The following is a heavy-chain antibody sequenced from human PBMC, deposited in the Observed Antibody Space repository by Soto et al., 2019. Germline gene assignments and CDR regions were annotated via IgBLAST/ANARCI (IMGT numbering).Heavy chain of an antibody. CDR2: IYYDGSNT. V-gene: IGHV3-33*08. D-gene: IGHD3-10*01. J-gene: IGHJ5*01. CDR3: VSAFAQWFVQPPLRS. CDR1: GFIFSDYG. Sequence: GRSLRVSCAASGFIFSDYGMHWVRQAPGKGLDWLAVIYYDGSNTYYADSVRGRFTISRDNSDSTVFLERNGLRAEHSAAYYCVSAFAQWFVQPPLRSWGRGALVTVPS.